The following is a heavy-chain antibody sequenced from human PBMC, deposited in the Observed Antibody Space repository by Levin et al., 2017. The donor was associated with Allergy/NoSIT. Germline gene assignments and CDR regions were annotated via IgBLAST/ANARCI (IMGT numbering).Heavy chain of an antibody. J-gene: IGHJ5*02. Sequence: PGGSLRLSCVASGFIFNSYGMHWVRQAPGKGLEWVALIYYDGNQKYYRDSVKGRFTVSRDNSKKTLYLQMDSLKAEDSAVYYCARVGSPAAVIGGWFDLWGQGTLVTVSS. CDR1: GFIFNSYG. D-gene: IGHD2-2*01. CDR3: ARVGSPAAVIGGWFDL. CDR2: IYYDGNQK. V-gene: IGHV3-30*12.